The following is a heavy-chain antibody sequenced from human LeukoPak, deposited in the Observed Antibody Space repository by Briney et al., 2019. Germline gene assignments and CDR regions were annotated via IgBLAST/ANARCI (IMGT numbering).Heavy chain of an antibody. Sequence: PGGSLRLSCAASGFTFSSYGMHWVRQAPGKGLEWVAVIWYDGSNKYYADSVKGRFTISRDNSKNTLYLQMNSLRAEDTAVYYCARDFDSSSWPSRYYYGMDVWGQGTTVTVSS. CDR3: ARDFDSSSWPSRYYYGMDV. CDR1: GFTFSSYG. D-gene: IGHD6-13*01. J-gene: IGHJ6*02. CDR2: IWYDGSNK. V-gene: IGHV3-33*01.